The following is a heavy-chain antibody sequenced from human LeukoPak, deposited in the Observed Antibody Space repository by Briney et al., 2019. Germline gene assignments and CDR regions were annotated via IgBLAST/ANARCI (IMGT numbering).Heavy chain of an antibody. CDR1: GFTFSSYG. CDR3: ARDDDSSGYEYAFDI. Sequence: QPGGSLRLSCAASGFTFSSYGMHWVRQAPGKGLEWVTFIRYDGTNEYYADSVRGRFTISRDNSKNTLYLQMNSLRPEDTAVYYCARDDDSSGYEYAFDIWGQGTLVTVSS. D-gene: IGHD3-22*01. V-gene: IGHV3-30*02. CDR2: IRYDGTNE. J-gene: IGHJ4*02.